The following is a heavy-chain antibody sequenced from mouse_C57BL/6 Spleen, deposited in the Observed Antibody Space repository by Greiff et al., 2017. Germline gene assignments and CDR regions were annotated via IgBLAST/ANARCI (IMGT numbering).Heavy chain of an antibody. D-gene: IGHD1-1*01. V-gene: IGHV1-80*01. J-gene: IGHJ2*01. CDR3: ARKFITTVVAPFDY. CDR1: GYAFSSYW. CDR2: IYPGDGDT. Sequence: QVQLQQSGAALVKPGASVKISCKASGYAFSSYWMNWVKQRPGKGLEWIGQIYPGDGDTNYNGKFKGKATLTADKSYSTAYMQLSSLTSEDSAVYFCARKFITTVVAPFDYWGQGTTLTVSS.